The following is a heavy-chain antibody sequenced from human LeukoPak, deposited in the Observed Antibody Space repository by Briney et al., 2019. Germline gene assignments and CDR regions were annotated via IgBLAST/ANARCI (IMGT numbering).Heavy chain of an antibody. CDR3: ARGLRYFDWSGTY. CDR2: MNPNSGNT. V-gene: IGHV1-8*01. J-gene: IGHJ4*02. D-gene: IGHD3-9*01. CDR1: GYTFTSYV. Sequence: GASVKVSCKASGYTFTSYVINWVRQATGQGLEWMGWMNPNSGNTGYAQKFQGRVTMTRNTSISTAYMELGSLRSEDTAVYYCARGLRYFDWSGTYWGQGTLVTVSS.